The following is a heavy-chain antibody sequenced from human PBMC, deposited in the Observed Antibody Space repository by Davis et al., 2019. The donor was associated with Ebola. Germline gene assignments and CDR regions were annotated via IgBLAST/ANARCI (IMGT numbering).Heavy chain of an antibody. CDR1: GYTFTGYY. D-gene: IGHD3-3*01. Sequence: ASVKVSCKASGYTFTGYYMHWVRQAPGQGLEWMGWINPNSGGTNYAQKFQGWVTMTRDTPISTAYMELSRLRSDDTAVYYCARGPSITIFGVVPPYGMDVWGQGTTVTVSS. V-gene: IGHV1-2*04. CDR3: ARGPSITIFGVVPPYGMDV. CDR2: INPNSGGT. J-gene: IGHJ6*02.